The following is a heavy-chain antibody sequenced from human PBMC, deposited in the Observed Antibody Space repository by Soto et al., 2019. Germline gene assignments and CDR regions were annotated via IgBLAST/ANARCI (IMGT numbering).Heavy chain of an antibody. CDR2: IIRIFGTA. D-gene: IGHD2-15*01. V-gene: IGHV1-69*01. CDR3: ARVIRYCSGGSCYPPQYYFDY. J-gene: IGHJ4*02. CDR1: GGTFSSYA. Sequence: QVQLVQSGAEVKKPGSSVKVSCKASGGTFSSYAISWVRQAPGQGLEWMGGIIRIFGTANYAQKVQGRVTITADESTSTAYLELSSLRSEDTAVYYCARVIRYCSGGSCYPPQYYFDYWGQGTLVTVSS.